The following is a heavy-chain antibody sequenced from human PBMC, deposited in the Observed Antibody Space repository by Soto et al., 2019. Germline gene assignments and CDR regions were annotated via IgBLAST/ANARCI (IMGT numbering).Heavy chain of an antibody. Sequence: QVQLVESGGGVVQPGRSLRLSCAASGFTFSSYGMHWVRQAPGKGLEWVAVIWYDGSNKYYADSVKGRFTISRDNSKKTLYLQLNSSSAEDRAVYYCSRVLGYDSSGYYRPLYYYFGMVVWGQGTTVTVSS. D-gene: IGHD3-22*01. CDR3: SRVLGYDSSGYYRPLYYYFGMVV. V-gene: IGHV3-33*01. J-gene: IGHJ6*02. CDR2: IWYDGSNK. CDR1: GFTFSSYG.